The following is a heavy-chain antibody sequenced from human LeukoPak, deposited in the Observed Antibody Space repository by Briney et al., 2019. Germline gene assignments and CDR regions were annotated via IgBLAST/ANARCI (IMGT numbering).Heavy chain of an antibody. D-gene: IGHD1-26*01. Sequence: SETLSLTCTVSGGSISIYYWSWIRQPPGKGLEWIGYIYNSGSTSYNPSLQSRVTISVDTSKNQFSLKLNSVTAADTAIYYCVRDRELTYWGPGTLVTVSP. J-gene: IGHJ4*02. CDR2: IYNSGST. CDR1: GGSISIYY. V-gene: IGHV4-59*01. CDR3: VRDRELTY.